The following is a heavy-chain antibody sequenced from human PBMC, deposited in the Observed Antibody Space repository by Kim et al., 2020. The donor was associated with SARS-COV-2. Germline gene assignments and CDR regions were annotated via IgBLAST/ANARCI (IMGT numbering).Heavy chain of an antibody. Sequence: GGSLRLSCVASGFTFDIYAMSWVRQAPGKGLEWVSVISGGGVNKFCADSVRGRFTISRDNSKNTLFLQMNSLRDEDTALYYCAKVVIMDNYNYYYYYGMDGWGLGTTVTVPS. V-gene: IGHV3-23*01. CDR2: ISGGGVNK. CDR1: GFTFDIYA. D-gene: IGHD2-21*01. CDR3: AKVVIMDNYNYYYYYGMDG. J-gene: IGHJ6*02.